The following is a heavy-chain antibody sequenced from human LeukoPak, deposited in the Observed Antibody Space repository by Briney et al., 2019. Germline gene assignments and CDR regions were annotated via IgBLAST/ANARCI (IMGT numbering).Heavy chain of an antibody. CDR1: GYTFTIYG. CDR3: ARDSGSGSYLIDY. J-gene: IGHJ4*02. V-gene: IGHV1-18*01. D-gene: IGHD3-10*01. Sequence: ASVKVSCKASGYTFTIYGISWVRQDPGQGLEWMGWISAYNGKTNYVQRLQGRVTITTDTSPSTAYMELRSLRSDATAVYYCARDSGSGSYLIDYWGQGTLVTVSS. CDR2: ISAYNGKT.